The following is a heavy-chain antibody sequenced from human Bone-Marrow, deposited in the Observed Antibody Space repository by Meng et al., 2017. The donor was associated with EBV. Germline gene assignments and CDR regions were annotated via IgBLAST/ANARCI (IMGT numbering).Heavy chain of an antibody. Sequence: QVQLVQSGAEVKQPGASVKVSCKASGFTFTNYYIHWVRRAPGQGLEWVGVINPRGTTIYFAPNFQGRVTITKDTSTATIYMEMRSLRSEDTATYYCARVPGDGYDYYFDYWGQGTLVTVSS. D-gene: IGHD5-12*01. J-gene: IGHJ4*02. CDR1: GFTFTNYY. CDR3: ARVPGDGYDYYFDY. V-gene: IGHV1-46*01. CDR2: INPRGTTI.